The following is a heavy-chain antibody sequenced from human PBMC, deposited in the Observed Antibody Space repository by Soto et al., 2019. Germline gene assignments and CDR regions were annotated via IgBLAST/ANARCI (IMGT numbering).Heavy chain of an antibody. Sequence: EVQLVESGGGLVQPGGSLRLSCEASGFTFSTFWMHWVRQAPGKGLVWVSRINSDGSSTYYADSVKGRGTISRDNAKNTLYLQLSSLRPEDTAVYYCARDFGYWGQGTLVTVSS. CDR1: GFTFSTFW. CDR3: ARDFGY. J-gene: IGHJ4*02. V-gene: IGHV3-74*01. CDR2: INSDGSST.